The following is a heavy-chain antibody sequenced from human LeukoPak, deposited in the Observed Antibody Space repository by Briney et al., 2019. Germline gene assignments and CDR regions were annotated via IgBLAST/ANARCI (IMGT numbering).Heavy chain of an antibody. CDR1: GFTFSSYA. CDR2: ISGSGGST. J-gene: IGHJ3*02. D-gene: IGHD2-15*01. V-gene: IGHV3-23*01. CDR3: AKDRVVVAATLPAASDI. Sequence: GGSLRLSCAASGFTFSSYAMSWVRQAPGKGLEWGSAISGSGGSTYYADSVKGRFTISRDNSKNTLYLQMNSLRAEDTAVYYCAKDRVVVAATLPAASDIWGQGTMVTVSS.